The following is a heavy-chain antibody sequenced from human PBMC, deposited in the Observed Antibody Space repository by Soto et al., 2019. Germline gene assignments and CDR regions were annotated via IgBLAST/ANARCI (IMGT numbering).Heavy chain of an antibody. J-gene: IGHJ6*02. CDR2: IKQDGTEK. CDR1: GFTFSSYW. D-gene: IGHD6-13*01. Sequence: GSLRLSCAASGFTFSSYWMSWVRQAPGKGLEWVANIKQDGTEKYYVDSVKGRFTISRDNAKNSLYLQMNSLRAEDTAVYYCARDRYSSSWYYGMDVWGQGTTVTVSS. V-gene: IGHV3-7*01. CDR3: ARDRYSSSWYYGMDV.